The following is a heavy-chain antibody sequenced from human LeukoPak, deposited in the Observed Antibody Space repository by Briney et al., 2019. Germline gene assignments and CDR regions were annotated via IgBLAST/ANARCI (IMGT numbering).Heavy chain of an antibody. D-gene: IGHD1-26*01. CDR2: ISYDGSNK. V-gene: IGHV3-30-3*01. Sequence: EGSLRLSCAASGFTFSSYAIHWVRQAPGKGLEWVTLISYDGSNKYYADSVKGRFTISRDNSKNTLYLQMNSLRPEDTAVYYCARVRDSGRWGAFDIWGQGTMVTVSS. J-gene: IGHJ3*02. CDR1: GFTFSSYA. CDR3: ARVRDSGRWGAFDI.